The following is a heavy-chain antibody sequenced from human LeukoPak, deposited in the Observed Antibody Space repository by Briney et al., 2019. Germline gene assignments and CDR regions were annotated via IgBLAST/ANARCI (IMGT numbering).Heavy chain of an antibody. V-gene: IGHV4-31*11. Sequence: SETLSLTCAVSGGSISSGGYSWSWIRLPPGKGLEWIGYIYYSGSTYYNPSLKSRVTISVDTSKNQFSLKLSSVTAADTAVYYCARDRYSYGLDYWGQGTLVTVSS. CDR1: GGSISSGGYS. CDR3: ARDRYSYGLDY. D-gene: IGHD5-18*01. CDR2: IYYSGST. J-gene: IGHJ4*02.